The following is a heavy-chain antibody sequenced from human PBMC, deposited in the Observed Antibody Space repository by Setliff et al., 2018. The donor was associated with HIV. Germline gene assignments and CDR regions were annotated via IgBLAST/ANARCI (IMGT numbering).Heavy chain of an antibody. D-gene: IGHD3-22*01. CDR2: IDYSGRT. J-gene: IGHJ2*01. CDR1: GASISSHS. V-gene: IGHV4-59*11. CDR3: ARVISDSGGFFTTAGPLYLDL. Sequence: KPSETLSLTCNVSGASISSHSWTWIRQPPGKGLEWIGSIDYSGRTDKKTSIKSRLRMSIDTSKNQFYVNLFSVTSADTAIYYCARVISDSGGFFTTAGPLYLDLWGRGTLVTVSS.